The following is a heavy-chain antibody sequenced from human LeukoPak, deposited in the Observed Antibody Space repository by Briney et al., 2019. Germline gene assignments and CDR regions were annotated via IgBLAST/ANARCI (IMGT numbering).Heavy chain of an antibody. J-gene: IGHJ4*02. CDR1: GFTFSSYS. CDR2: ISSSSSTI. V-gene: IGHV3-48*01. D-gene: IGHD1-1*01. Sequence: PGGSLRLSCAASGFTFSSYSMNWVRQAPGKGLEWVSCISSSSSTIYYADSVKGRFTISRDNAKNSLYLQMNSLRAEDTAVYYCARDEASYNTSPFDYWGQGTLVTVSS. CDR3: ARDEASYNTSPFDY.